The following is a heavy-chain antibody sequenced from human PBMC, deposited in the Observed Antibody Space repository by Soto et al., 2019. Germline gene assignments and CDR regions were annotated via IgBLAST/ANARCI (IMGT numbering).Heavy chain of an antibody. J-gene: IGHJ6*02. Sequence: QVQLVQSGAEVKKPGSSVKVSCKASGGTFSSYAISWVRQAPGQGLEWMGGIIPIFGTANYAQKFQGRVTITADESTSTAYMELSSLRSGDTAVYYCARDWGYCSGGSCYGTYYYYGMDVWGQGTTVTVSS. D-gene: IGHD2-15*01. CDR1: GGTFSSYA. CDR2: IIPIFGTA. V-gene: IGHV1-69*01. CDR3: ARDWGYCSGGSCYGTYYYYGMDV.